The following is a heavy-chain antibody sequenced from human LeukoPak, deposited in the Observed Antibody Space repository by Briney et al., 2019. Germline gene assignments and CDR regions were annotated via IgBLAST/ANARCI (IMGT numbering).Heavy chain of an antibody. Sequence: GGSLRLSCAASGFTFSDYYMSWIRQAPGKGLEWVSYISSSSSYTNYADSVEGRFTISRDNAKNSLYLQMNSLRAEDTAVYYCARGTVWFGELLSLDYWGQGTLVTVSS. J-gene: IGHJ4*02. D-gene: IGHD3-10*01. CDR3: ARGTVWFGELLSLDY. CDR1: GFTFSDYY. CDR2: ISSSSSYT. V-gene: IGHV3-11*06.